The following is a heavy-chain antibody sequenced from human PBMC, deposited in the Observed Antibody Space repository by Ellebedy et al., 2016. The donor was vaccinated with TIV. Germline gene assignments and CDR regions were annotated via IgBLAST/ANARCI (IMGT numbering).Heavy chain of an antibody. D-gene: IGHD7-27*01. CDR3: ARWSAGKTGVDP. J-gene: IGHJ5*02. V-gene: IGHV1-46*01. Sequence: AASVKVSCKASGYTFTSDYLHCVRQPPGQGLEYMAIITPSGGSTYYTQKFQGRVTVTRDTSTSTVYKELTSLTSEDTAVYYCARWSAGKTGVDPWGQGTLVTVSS. CDR1: GYTFTSDY. CDR2: ITPSGGST.